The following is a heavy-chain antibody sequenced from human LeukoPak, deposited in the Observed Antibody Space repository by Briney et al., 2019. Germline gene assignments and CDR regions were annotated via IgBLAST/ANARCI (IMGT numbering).Heavy chain of an antibody. CDR3: ARVSGSLTSNYYDSGSHHGLDY. Sequence: GASVKVSCKASGYTFTSYGISWVRQAPGQGLEWMGWISAYNGNTNYAQKLQGRVTMTTDTSTSTAYMELRSLRSDDTAVYYCARVSGSLTSNYYDSGSHHGLDYWGQGTLVTVSS. J-gene: IGHJ4*02. CDR1: GYTFTSYG. V-gene: IGHV1-18*01. CDR2: ISAYNGNT. D-gene: IGHD3-10*01.